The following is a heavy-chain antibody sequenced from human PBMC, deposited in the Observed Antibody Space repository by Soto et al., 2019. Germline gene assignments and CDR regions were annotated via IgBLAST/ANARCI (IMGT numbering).Heavy chain of an antibody. CDR1: GFTFSSYA. CDR3: AKDLGVGSRLDYGMGV. CDR2: ISGSGGST. J-gene: IGHJ6*02. Sequence: GGSLRLSCAASGFTFSSYAMSWVRQAPGKGLEWVSAISGSGGSTYYADSVKGRFTISRDNSKNTLYLQMNSLRAEDTAVYYCAKDLGVGSRLDYGMGVWGQGTTVTV. V-gene: IGHV3-23*01. D-gene: IGHD6-13*01.